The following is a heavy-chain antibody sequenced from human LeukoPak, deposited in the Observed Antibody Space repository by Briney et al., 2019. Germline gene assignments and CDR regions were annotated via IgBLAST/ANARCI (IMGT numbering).Heavy chain of an antibody. Sequence: SETLSLTCTVSGGSISSTSYQWGWLRQPPGRGLEWIGNIYFGGNTYYNPSLNYRFTVSVDTSKNQFSLQLSSVTAADTAVYYCARLRRTAVTTYNYCHLMDVWGKGTTVTVSS. D-gene: IGHD4-11*01. CDR3: ARLRRTAVTTYNYCHLMDV. V-gene: IGHV4-39*01. J-gene: IGHJ6*03. CDR2: IYFGGNT. CDR1: GGSISSTSYQ.